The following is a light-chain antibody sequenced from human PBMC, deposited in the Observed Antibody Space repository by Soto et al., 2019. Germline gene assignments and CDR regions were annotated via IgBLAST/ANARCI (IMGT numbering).Light chain of an antibody. CDR3: QQYGASPWT. Sequence: IEFTQSPGTLSLSPRERATLSCRASQSVSSSHLAWYQQKRGQAPRLLIYDTSTRATGIPDRFSGSGSGTDFTLTISRLEPEDFAVYHCQQYGASPWTFGQGTKVDIK. CDR1: QSVSSSH. CDR2: DTS. V-gene: IGKV3-20*01. J-gene: IGKJ1*01.